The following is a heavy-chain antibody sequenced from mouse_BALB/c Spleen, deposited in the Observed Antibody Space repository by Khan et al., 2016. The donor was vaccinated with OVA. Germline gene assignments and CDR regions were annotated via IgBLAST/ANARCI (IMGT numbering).Heavy chain of an antibody. CDR3: ARSNSYWYFDV. CDR2: INTYSGEP. Sequence: QCQLVQSGPELKKPGETVKISCKASGYTFTNYGMNWVKQAPGKGLKWMGWINTYSGEPTYADDFKGRSAFSLETSASTAYLQIKNLKNEDTATYFCARSNSYWYFDVWGAGTTVTVSS. V-gene: IGHV9-3-1*01. J-gene: IGHJ1*01. D-gene: IGHD4-1*02. CDR1: GYTFTNYG.